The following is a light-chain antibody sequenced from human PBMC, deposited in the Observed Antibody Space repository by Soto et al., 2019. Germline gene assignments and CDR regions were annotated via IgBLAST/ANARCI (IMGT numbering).Light chain of an antibody. CDR3: QQYGSSPT. CDR1: QSVSSS. V-gene: IGKV3-11*01. J-gene: IGKJ5*01. CDR2: DAS. Sequence: EIVLTQSPATLSLSPGERATLSCRASQSVSSSLAWSQHKPGQSPRLLIYDASNRATGIPARFSGSVSGTDFTLIISSLEPEDFAVYYCQQYGSSPTFGPGTRLEIK.